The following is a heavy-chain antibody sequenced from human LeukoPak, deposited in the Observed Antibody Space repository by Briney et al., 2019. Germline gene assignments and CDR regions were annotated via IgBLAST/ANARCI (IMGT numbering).Heavy chain of an antibody. CDR3: TSHAAFDP. J-gene: IGHJ5*02. Sequence: PGGSLRLSCAASGFTFNNAWMNWVRQAPGKGLEWVGRIKSKNVGGTTDYAAPVKGRFTISRDDSKNTVYLQMNSLKIEDTAVYYCTSHAAFDPWGQGTLVTVSS. CDR2: IKSKNVGGTT. CDR1: GFTFNNAW. V-gene: IGHV3-15*01.